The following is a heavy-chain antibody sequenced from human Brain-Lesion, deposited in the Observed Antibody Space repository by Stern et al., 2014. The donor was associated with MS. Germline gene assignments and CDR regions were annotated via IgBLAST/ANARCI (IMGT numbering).Heavy chain of an antibody. CDR2: INPNTGGT. CDR3: ARDQRGITIFGVVTDYYYLGMDV. V-gene: IGHV1-2*02. CDR1: GYIFTGYY. D-gene: IGHD3-3*01. J-gene: IGHJ6*02. Sequence: VQLVESGAEVKKPGASVKVSCKTSGYIFTGYYIHWVRQAPGQGLEWMAWINPNTGGTQTAPKFQGRVTMSRDTSISTAYVELSSLTSDDTAVYYCARDQRGITIFGVVTDYYYLGMDVWGQGTTVTVSS.